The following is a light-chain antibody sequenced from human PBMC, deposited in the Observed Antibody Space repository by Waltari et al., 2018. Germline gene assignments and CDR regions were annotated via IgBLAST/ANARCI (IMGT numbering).Light chain of an antibody. CDR1: SNDVGVYNY. J-gene: IGLJ2*01. CDR2: DVT. V-gene: IGLV2-14*03. CDR3: SSDTNTNTIV. Sequence: QSALTQPASVSGSPGQSITLSCTGTSNDVGVYNYVSWYQHLPGKDPKLIIYDVTRWHSGVSNRFSGSKSGNTASLTISGLQAEDEADYYCSSDTNTNTIVFGGGTKVTVL.